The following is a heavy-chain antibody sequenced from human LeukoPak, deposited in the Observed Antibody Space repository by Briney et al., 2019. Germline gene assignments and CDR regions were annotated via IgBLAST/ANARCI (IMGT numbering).Heavy chain of an antibody. CDR2: IWYDGSNK. D-gene: IGHD6-13*01. CDR1: GLTFSNYG. CDR3: ARLGSSWSIDY. Sequence: GRSLRLSCAASGLTFSNYGIHWVRQAPGKGLEWVAVIWYDGSNKYYADSVKGRFTISRDNSKNTMYLQMNSLRVEDTAVYYCARLGSSWSIDYWGQGTQVTVSS. J-gene: IGHJ4*02. V-gene: IGHV3-33*01.